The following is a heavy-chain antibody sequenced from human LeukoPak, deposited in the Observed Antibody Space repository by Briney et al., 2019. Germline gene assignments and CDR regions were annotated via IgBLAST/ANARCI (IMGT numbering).Heavy chain of an antibody. V-gene: IGHV2-5*01. J-gene: IGHJ5*02. D-gene: IGHD1-14*01. CDR3: AHQRGPPGWFDP. CDR2: TYWSGDK. CDR1: GLPLKAPGVG. Sequence: ASAPTLVNPTQALTLTCTFSGLPLKAPGVGVGWIRLPPGKARECLALTYWSGDKRYRPSLKSTLTITKDTPKHQVELTLTNMEPVDTGTYYCAHQRGPPGWFDPWGQGTLVTVSS.